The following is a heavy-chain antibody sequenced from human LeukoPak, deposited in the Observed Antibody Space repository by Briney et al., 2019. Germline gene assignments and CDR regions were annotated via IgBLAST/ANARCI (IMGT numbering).Heavy chain of an antibody. J-gene: IGHJ6*02. CDR3: VRSTGYFYYGMDV. CDR1: GFSFSNYA. CDR2: ISGNGAT. V-gene: IGHV3-23*01. Sequence: QTGGSLRLSCAASGFSFSNYAIYWVRQAPGGGLEGVSVISGNGATTYADSVKGRFTISRDNSGNTVYLQMDNVRAEDMAVYYCVRSTGYFYYGMDVWGQGTTVTVS. D-gene: IGHD2-21*01.